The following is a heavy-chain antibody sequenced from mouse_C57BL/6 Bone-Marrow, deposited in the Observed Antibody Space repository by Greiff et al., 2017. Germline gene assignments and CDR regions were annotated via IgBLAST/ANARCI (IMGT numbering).Heavy chain of an antibody. CDR1: GFTFSAFY. CDR3: ARGLRAMDY. V-gene: IGHV7-1*01. Sequence: EVKLVESGGGLVQSGRSLRLSCATSGFTFSAFYMEWVRQAPGKGLEWIAASRNKANDYTTEYSASVQGRFIVSRDTSQSILYLQMNALRAEDTAIYYVARGLRAMDYWGQGTSVTVSS. J-gene: IGHJ4*01. CDR2: SRNKANDYTT. D-gene: IGHD2-2*01.